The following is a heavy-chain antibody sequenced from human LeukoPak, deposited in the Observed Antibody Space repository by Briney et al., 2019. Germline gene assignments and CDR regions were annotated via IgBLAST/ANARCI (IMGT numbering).Heavy chain of an antibody. Sequence: PGRSLRLSCAASGFTFSAYGMHRVRQAPGKGLEWVAIISYDGSNKYYPDSVKGRFTISRDDSKNTLYLQMNSLRTEDTAVYYCAKELTRPNRPVAGLNYWGQGTLVTVSS. CDR2: ISYDGSNK. V-gene: IGHV3-30*18. D-gene: IGHD6-19*01. CDR3: AKELTRPNRPVAGLNY. CDR1: GFTFSAYG. J-gene: IGHJ4*02.